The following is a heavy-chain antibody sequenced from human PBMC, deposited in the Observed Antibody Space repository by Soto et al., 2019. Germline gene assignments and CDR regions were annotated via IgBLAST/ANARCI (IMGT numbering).Heavy chain of an antibody. CDR3: ARLPSGNYQNWFDP. CDR2: IYYSGST. V-gene: IGHV4-4*02. Sequence: SETLSLTSGVSGASISTNNWWSWVSQPPGKGLEYIGDIYYSGSTNYNPSLESRVTISVDTSKNQFSLKLSSVTAADTAVYFCARLPSGNYQNWFDPWGQGTLATVSS. J-gene: IGHJ5*02. D-gene: IGHD3-10*01. CDR1: GASISTNNW.